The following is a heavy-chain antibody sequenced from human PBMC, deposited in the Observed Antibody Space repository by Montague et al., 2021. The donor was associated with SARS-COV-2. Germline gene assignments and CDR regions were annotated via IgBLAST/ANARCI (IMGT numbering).Heavy chain of an antibody. D-gene: IGHD3-3*01. Sequence: SETLSLTCTVSGGSVSSYYWSWIRQSPGKGLQWLGYIYYSGSTDYNPSLKSRVTMSVDTSKNQLSLMLNSVTTADTAVYFCARAGSFYDYWSSDSSSAGFFDPWGQGILVTVSS. CDR3: ARAGSFYDYWSSDSSSAGFFDP. CDR1: GGSVSSYY. CDR2: IYYSGST. J-gene: IGHJ5*01. V-gene: IGHV4-59*02.